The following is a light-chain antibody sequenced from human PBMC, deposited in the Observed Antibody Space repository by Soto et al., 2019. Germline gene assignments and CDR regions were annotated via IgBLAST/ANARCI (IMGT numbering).Light chain of an antibody. J-gene: IGKJ4*01. CDR1: QSVNQK. Sequence: EIVLTQSPATLSVSPGERATLSCRASQSVNQKLGWYQQKPGQAPRLLIYVASYRATGIPARFSGSGSGTEYTLTISSLQSEDFAVYYCQQYNSWPLTFGGGTKVDIK. CDR3: QQYNSWPLT. V-gene: IGKV3-15*01. CDR2: VAS.